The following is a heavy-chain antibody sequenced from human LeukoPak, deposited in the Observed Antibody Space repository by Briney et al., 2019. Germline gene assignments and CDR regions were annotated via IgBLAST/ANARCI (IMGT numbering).Heavy chain of an antibody. CDR1: GFTFSSYG. J-gene: IGHJ4*02. V-gene: IGHV3-23*01. D-gene: IGHD6-19*01. Sequence: PGGSLRLSCAASGFTFSSYGMSWVRQAPGKGLEWVSAISGSGGSTYYADSVKGRFTISRDNAKNSLYLQMNSLRAEDTAVYYCAKGERAGWYFDYWGQGTLVTVSS. CDR2: ISGSGGST. CDR3: AKGERAGWYFDY.